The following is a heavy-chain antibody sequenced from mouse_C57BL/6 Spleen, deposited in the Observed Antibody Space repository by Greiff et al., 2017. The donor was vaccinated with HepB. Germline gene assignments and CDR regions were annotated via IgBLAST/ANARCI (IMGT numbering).Heavy chain of an antibody. D-gene: IGHD1-1*01. CDR2: FYPGSGSI. V-gene: IGHV1-62-2*01. CDR1: GYTFTEYT. J-gene: IGHJ4*01. CDR3: ARHEDRYYYGSSYAMDY. Sequence: VKLQESGAELVKPGASVKLSCKASGYTFTEYTIHWVKQRSGQGLEWIGWFYPGSGSIKYNEKFKDKATLTADKSSSTVYMELSRLTSEDSAVYFCARHEDRYYYGSSYAMDYWGQGTSVTVSS.